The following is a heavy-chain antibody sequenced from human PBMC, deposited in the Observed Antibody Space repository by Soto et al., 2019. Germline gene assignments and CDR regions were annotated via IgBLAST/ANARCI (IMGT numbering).Heavy chain of an antibody. Sequence: KSSETLSLTCTVSGDSIGTTHSYWAWIRQSPGKGLEWIGNIHYSGSTYYMPSLRSRVTLSVDTSKNQFSLRLTSVTAEDTAVYYCARHEGNGNVWPLDYWGQGILVNRLL. V-gene: IGHV4-39*01. CDR3: ARHEGNGNVWPLDY. D-gene: IGHD2-8*01. J-gene: IGHJ4*02. CDR2: IHYSGST. CDR1: GDSIGTTHSY.